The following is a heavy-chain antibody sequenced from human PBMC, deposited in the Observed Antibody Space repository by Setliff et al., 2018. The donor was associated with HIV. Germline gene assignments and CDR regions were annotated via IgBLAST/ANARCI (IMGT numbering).Heavy chain of an antibody. J-gene: IGHJ4*02. V-gene: IGHV3-7*03. CDR1: GGTFNMYA. CDR2: IKQDGSEK. Sequence: ASVKVSCKASGGTFNMYAISWVRQAPGKGLEWVANIKQDGSEKYYVDSVKGRSTISRDNSKNMLYLQMNGLRVEDTGVYYCANRPSDPPSYWGQGTLVTVSS. CDR3: ANRPSDPPSY.